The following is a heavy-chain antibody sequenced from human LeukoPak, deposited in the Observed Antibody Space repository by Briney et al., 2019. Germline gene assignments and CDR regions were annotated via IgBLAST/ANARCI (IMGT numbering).Heavy chain of an antibody. CDR2: IYPGDSDT. J-gene: IGHJ4*02. V-gene: IGHV5-51*01. CDR3: ARLARSVGLAFSQYYFDY. CDR1: GYSFTSYW. Sequence: GESLKISCKGSGYSFTSYWIGWVRQMPGKGLEWMGTIYPGDSDTRYSPSFQGQVTISADKSISTAYLQWSSLKASDTAMYYCARLARSVGLAFSQYYFDYWGQGTLVTVSS.